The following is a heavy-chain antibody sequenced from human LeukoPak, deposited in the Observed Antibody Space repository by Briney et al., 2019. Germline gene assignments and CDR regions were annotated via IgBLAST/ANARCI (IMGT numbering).Heavy chain of an antibody. Sequence: PGGSLSLSCAASGVTFSNAWMSWVRHAPGEGLGWVGRIKSKSDGGTTDYAAPVKGRFTISRDDSRNTLYLQLNSLKTEDTAVYYCTYLYMDVWGKGTTVTVSS. J-gene: IGHJ6*03. V-gene: IGHV3-15*01. CDR3: TYLYMDV. CDR1: GVTFSNAW. CDR2: IKSKSDGGTT.